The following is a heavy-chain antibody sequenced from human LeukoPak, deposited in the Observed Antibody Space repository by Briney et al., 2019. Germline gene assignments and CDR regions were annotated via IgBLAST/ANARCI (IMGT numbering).Heavy chain of an antibody. CDR1: GGSISSGSYY. J-gene: IGHJ4*02. D-gene: IGHD6-13*01. Sequence: PSETLSLTCTVSGGSISSGSYYWSWIRQPAGKGLEWIGRIYTSGSTNYNPSLKSRVTISVDTSKNQFSLKLSSVTAADTAVYYCARSYSSSWYGYWGQGTLVTVSS. CDR3: ARSYSSSWYGY. V-gene: IGHV4-61*02. CDR2: IYTSGST.